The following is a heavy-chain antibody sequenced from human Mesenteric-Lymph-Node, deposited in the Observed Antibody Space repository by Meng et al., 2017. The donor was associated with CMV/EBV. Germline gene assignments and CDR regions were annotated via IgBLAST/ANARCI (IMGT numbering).Heavy chain of an antibody. V-gene: IGHV4-4*07. CDR1: GGSISSYY. CDR2: IYTSGST. CDR3: AKTSNFYCSSTSCYGMDV. Sequence: GSLRLSCTVSGGSISSYYWSWIRQPAGKVLEWIGRIYTSGSTNYNPSLKSRVTMSVDTSKNQFSLQLNSVTPEDTAVYYCAKTSNFYCSSTSCYGMDVWGQGTTVTVSS. J-gene: IGHJ6*02. D-gene: IGHD2-2*01.